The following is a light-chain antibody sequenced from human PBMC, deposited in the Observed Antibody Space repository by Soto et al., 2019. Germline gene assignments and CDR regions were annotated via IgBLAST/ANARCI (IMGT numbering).Light chain of an antibody. Sequence: ELGFTQSPPIPSLPPAERATLSCRASQSISSYLAWYQQKPGQAPRLLISAASTRQTGIPARFSGSGSGKDFALTISCLEPEDFAVYYCQQYCSYPFTFGPGTKVDIK. CDR1: QSISSY. CDR3: QQYCSYPFT. V-gene: IGKV3-11*01. J-gene: IGKJ3*01. CDR2: AAS.